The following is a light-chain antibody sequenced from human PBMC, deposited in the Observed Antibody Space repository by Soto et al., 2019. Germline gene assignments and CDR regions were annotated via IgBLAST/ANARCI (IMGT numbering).Light chain of an antibody. CDR3: QQYMNDFSFT. Sequence: DIQMTQSPSTLSASVGDRVTITCRASQSVSVWLAWYQQKPGKAPNLLIYHASSLQSGVPSRFSARGSGTEFTLTIISLQPDDFATYYCQQYMNDFSFTFGPGTRVDV. CDR1: QSVSVW. CDR2: HAS. J-gene: IGKJ3*01. V-gene: IGKV1-5*03.